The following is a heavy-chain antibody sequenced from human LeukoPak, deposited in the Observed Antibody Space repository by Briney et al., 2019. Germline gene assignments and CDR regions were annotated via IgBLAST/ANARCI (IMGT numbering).Heavy chain of an antibody. CDR3: ARHGSGSYYNPPDY. CDR2: IYYSGST. J-gene: IGHJ4*02. D-gene: IGHD3-10*01. V-gene: IGHV4-31*03. Sequence: SETLSLTCTVSGGSISSGGYYWSWIRQHPGKGLEWIGYIYYSGSTYYNPSLKSRVTISVDTSKNQFSLKLSSVTAADTAVYYCARHGSGSYYNPPDYWGQGTLVTVSS. CDR1: GGSISSGGYY.